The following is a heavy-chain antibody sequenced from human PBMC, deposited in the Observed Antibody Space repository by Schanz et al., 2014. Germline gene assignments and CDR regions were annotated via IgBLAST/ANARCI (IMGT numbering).Heavy chain of an antibody. CDR3: ARAKRFGDMDV. D-gene: IGHD3-10*01. CDR2: ISAYTNNT. J-gene: IGHJ6*02. CDR1: GYPFTSDD. V-gene: IGHV1-18*01. Sequence: QVQLVQSGAEVKKPGASVKVSCRASGYPFTSDDITWVRQAPGQGLEWMGWISAYTNNTNYAQKVQGRVTMTTDTSTGTAYMELRSLRSDDTAVYYCARAKRFGDMDVWGQGTTXTVSS.